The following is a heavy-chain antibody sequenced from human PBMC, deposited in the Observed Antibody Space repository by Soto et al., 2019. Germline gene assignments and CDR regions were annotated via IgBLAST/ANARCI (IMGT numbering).Heavy chain of an antibody. CDR3: VRDVGGSGWFDP. J-gene: IGHJ5*02. V-gene: IGHV4-4*07. CDR2: IYSSGTT. CDR1: GISFDNYY. Sequence: SETLSLTCTVSGISFDNYYCSWIRQSAGKGLEWIGRIYSSGTTNYNPSLKSRVTMSVDMSKSQFSLNVRSVTAADTAVYYCVRDVGGSGWFDPWGQGTLVTVSS.